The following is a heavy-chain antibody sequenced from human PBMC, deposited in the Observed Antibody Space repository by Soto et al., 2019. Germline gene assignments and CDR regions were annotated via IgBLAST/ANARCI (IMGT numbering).Heavy chain of an antibody. V-gene: IGHV3-30*03. D-gene: IGHD1-1*01. J-gene: IGHJ6*04. CDR2: ITFDGSKT. CDR1: GFTFSNYG. Sequence: QVQLVESGGGVVQPGRSLRLSCSASGFTFSNYGMHWVRQAPGKGLEWVALITFDGSKTYFVDSVKGRFTISRDNSKNTLVLQMNSLRPEDTAVYYCARGLEYVPYGMDVWGKGPTVSVSS. CDR3: ARGLEYVPYGMDV.